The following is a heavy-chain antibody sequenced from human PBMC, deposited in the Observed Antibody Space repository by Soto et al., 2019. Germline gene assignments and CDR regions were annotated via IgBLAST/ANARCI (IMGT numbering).Heavy chain of an antibody. CDR1: GFTFSIHW. D-gene: IGHD1-26*01. J-gene: IGHJ4*02. CDR2: INSDGSST. Sequence: PGGSLRLSCAASGFTFSIHWMHWVRQAPGKGLVWVSRINSDGSSTNYADTVKGRFTISRDNAMNTLYLQMNSLRAEDTFLYYCARGWPIVGATVDYWVQGTLVTVSS. V-gene: IGHV3-74*01. CDR3: ARGWPIVGATVDY.